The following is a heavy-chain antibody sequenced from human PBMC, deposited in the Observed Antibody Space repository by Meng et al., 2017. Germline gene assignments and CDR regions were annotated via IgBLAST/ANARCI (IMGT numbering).Heavy chain of an antibody. J-gene: IGHJ4*02. D-gene: IGHD3-22*01. CDR2: INHSGST. CDR3: ARVPTYYYDSSGYYLFDY. Sequence: QVHLQHWGAGLLSPSETLSLTCAVYGGSFSGYYWSWIRQPPGKGLEWIGEINHSGSTNYNPSLKSRVTISVDTSKNQFSLKLSSVTAADTAVYYCARVPTYYYDSSGYYLFDYWGQGTLVTVSS. V-gene: IGHV4-34*01. CDR1: GGSFSGYY.